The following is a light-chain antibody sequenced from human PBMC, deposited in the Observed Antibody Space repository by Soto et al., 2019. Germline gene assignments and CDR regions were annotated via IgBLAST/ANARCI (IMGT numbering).Light chain of an antibody. V-gene: IGKV3-20*01. CDR2: GAS. CDR3: QQYGTSPGT. J-gene: IGKJ1*01. CDR1: QSVTGSY. Sequence: EIVLTQSPGTLSLSPGERATLSCRASQSVTGSYLAWYQQKPGQAPRLLIYGASSRATGIPDRFSGSGSGTDFTLTISRLGPEDFAVYCCQQYGTSPGTFGQGTK.